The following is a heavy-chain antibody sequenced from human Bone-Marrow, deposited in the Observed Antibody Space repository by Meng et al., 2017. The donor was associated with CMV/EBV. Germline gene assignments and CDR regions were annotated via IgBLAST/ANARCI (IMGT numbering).Heavy chain of an antibody. CDR2: IIPIFGTA. D-gene: IGHD3-22*01. CDR3: ARDAVDYYDSSGYYMSY. Sequence: SVKVSCKASGYTFTSYYMHWVRQAPGQGLEWMGGIIPIFGTANYAQKFQGRVTITTDESTSTAYMELSSLRSEDTAVYYCARDAVDYYDSSGYYMSYWGQGTLVTVSS. J-gene: IGHJ4*02. V-gene: IGHV1-69*05. CDR1: GYTFTSYY.